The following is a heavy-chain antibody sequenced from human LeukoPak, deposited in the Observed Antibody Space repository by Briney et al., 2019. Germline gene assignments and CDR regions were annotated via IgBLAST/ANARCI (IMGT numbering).Heavy chain of an antibody. D-gene: IGHD4-23*01. V-gene: IGHV3-30*04. Sequence: GGSLRLSCAASGFIFSNFAMSWVRQAPGKGLEWVAVISYDGSNKYYADSVKGRFTISRDNSKNTLYLQMNSLRAEDTAVYYCASDYYGGNSVGGDYWGQGTLVTVSS. CDR3: ASDYYGGNSVGGDY. CDR2: ISYDGSNK. CDR1: GFIFSNFA. J-gene: IGHJ4*02.